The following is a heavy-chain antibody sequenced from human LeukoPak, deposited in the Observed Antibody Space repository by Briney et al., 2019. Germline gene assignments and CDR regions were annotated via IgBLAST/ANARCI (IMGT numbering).Heavy chain of an antibody. J-gene: IGHJ4*02. V-gene: IGHV3-23*01. Sequence: GGSLRLSCVASGFTFSGYAMSWVRQSPGKGLEWVSMSVGTDSTYYADSVKGRLTISRDNSKNTLYLEMNSLRAEDTAVYYCAKSQDSRALFDYWGQGTLVTVSS. CDR3: AKSQDSRALFDY. CDR1: GFTFSGYA. CDR2: MSVGTDST. D-gene: IGHD3-22*01.